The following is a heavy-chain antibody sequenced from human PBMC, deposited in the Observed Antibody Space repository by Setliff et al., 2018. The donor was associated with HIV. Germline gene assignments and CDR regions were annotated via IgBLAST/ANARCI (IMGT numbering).Heavy chain of an antibody. CDR1: GFTFSSYS. D-gene: IGHD3-16*01. Sequence: PGGSLRLSCAASGFTFSSYSMNWVRQAPGKGLEWVSSIRSGSSYIYYSDSVKGRFTISRDNAKNSLYLQMNSLRAEDTAVYYCARDRGEPPYYYYYYMDVWGKGTTVTV. J-gene: IGHJ6*03. CDR3: ARDRGEPPYYYYYYMDV. CDR2: IRSGSSYI. V-gene: IGHV3-21*01.